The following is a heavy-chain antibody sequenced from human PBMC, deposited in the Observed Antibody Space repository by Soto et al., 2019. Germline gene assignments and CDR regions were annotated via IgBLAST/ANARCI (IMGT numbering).Heavy chain of an antibody. CDR2: INAGNGNT. J-gene: IGHJ4*02. V-gene: IGHV1-3*01. CDR1: GYTFTSYA. D-gene: IGHD2-2*01. Sequence: ASVKVSCKASGYTFTSYAMHWVRQAPGQRLEWMGWINAGNGNTKYSQKFQGRVTITKDTSASTAYMELNSLRPDDSAIYFCARDESAGSSLNDWGQGTLVTVSS. CDR3: ARDESAGSSLND.